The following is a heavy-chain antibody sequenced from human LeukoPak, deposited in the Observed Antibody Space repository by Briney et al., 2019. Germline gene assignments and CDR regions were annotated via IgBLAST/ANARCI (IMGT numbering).Heavy chain of an antibody. V-gene: IGHV4-61*01. CDR3: ARDVGGDYPFDY. Sequence: SETLSLTCTVSGGSISSSSYYWSWIRQPPGKGLEWIGYIYYSGSTNYNPSLKSRVTISVDTSKNQFPLKLSSVTAADTAVYYCARDVGGDYPFDYWGQGTLVTVSS. D-gene: IGHD4-17*01. J-gene: IGHJ4*02. CDR1: GGSISSSSYY. CDR2: IYYSGST.